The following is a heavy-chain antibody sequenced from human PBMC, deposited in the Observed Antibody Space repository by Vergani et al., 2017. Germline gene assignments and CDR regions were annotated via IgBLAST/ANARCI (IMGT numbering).Heavy chain of an antibody. V-gene: IGHV3-23*01. D-gene: IGHD2-15*01. CDR2: ISASGGST. Sequence: EVQLLESGGGLVQPGGSLRLSCAASGFTFSSYAMSWVRQAPGKGLEWVSAISASGGSTYYADSVKGRFTISRDNSKNTLYMQMNSLRAEDTAVYYCAKTYCSGGSCDYSYYYGMDVWGQGTTVTVSS. CDR3: AKTYCSGGSCDYSYYYGMDV. J-gene: IGHJ6*02. CDR1: GFTFSSYA.